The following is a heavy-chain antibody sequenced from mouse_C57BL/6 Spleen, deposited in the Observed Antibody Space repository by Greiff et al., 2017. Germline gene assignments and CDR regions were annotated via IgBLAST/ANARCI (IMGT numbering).Heavy chain of an antibody. Sequence: VQLQQSVAELVRPGASVKLSCTASGFNIKNTYMHWVKQRPEQGLEWIGRIDPANGNTKYAPKFQGKATITADTSSNTAYLQLSSLTSEDTAIYYCASMYYGSISYWYFDVWGTGTTVTVSS. J-gene: IGHJ1*03. CDR3: ASMYYGSISYWYFDV. CDR2: IDPANGNT. V-gene: IGHV14-3*01. D-gene: IGHD1-1*01. CDR1: GFNIKNTY.